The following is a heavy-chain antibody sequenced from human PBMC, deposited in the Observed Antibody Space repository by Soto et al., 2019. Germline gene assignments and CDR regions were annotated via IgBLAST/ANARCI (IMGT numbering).Heavy chain of an antibody. Sequence: EVQLVESGGGWVQPGGSLRLSCAASGFTFSNYWMSWVRPAPGPGLEWVANIKQDGSQKYYVDSVKGRFTISRDNAKNSLYLEMNRLRAEDTVVYCWAMILTIEAAGATYWFEPWGQGTLVTVSS. CDR3: AMILTIEAAGATYWFEP. J-gene: IGHJ5*02. V-gene: IGHV3-7*03. CDR2: IKQDGSQK. CDR1: GFTFSNYW. D-gene: IGHD6-13*01.